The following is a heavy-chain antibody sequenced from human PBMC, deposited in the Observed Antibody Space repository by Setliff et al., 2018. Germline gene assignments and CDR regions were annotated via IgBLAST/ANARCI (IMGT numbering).Heavy chain of an antibody. CDR3: ARAVGYCGGGSCYKGDDY. D-gene: IGHD2-15*01. CDR2: ISAYNGNT. CDR1: GYTFTSYG. J-gene: IGHJ4*02. V-gene: IGHV1-18*01. Sequence: GASVKVSCKASGYTFTSYGISWVRQAPGQGLEWMGWISAYNGNTNYAQKLQGRVTMTTDTSTNTAYMEVRSLGSDDTAMYYCARAVGYCGGGSCYKGDDYWGQGTLVTVSS.